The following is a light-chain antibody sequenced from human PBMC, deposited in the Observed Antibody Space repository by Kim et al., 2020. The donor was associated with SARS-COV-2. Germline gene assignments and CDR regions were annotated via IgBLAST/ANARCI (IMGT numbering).Light chain of an antibody. V-gene: IGLV3-1*01. Sequence: VSPGQTASITCSGDKLGDKYACLYQQKPGQSPVLVSYQDSKRPSGIPERFSGSNSGNTATLTISGTQAMDEADYYCQAWDSSTGVFGGGTQLTVL. CDR3: QAWDSSTGV. J-gene: IGLJ2*01. CDR1: KLGDKY. CDR2: QDS.